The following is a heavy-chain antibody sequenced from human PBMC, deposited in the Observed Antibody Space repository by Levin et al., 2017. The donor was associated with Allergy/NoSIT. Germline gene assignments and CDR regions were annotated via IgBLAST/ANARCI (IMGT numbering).Heavy chain of an antibody. Sequence: GGSLRLSCAASGFTFSSYSMNWVRQAPGKGLEWVSYISSSSSTIYYADSVKGRFTISRDNAKNSLYLQMNSLRDEDTAVYYCAREKLITIFGVVITGHAFDIWGQGTMVTVSS. CDR1: GFTFSSYS. V-gene: IGHV3-48*02. J-gene: IGHJ3*02. CDR2: ISSSSSTI. D-gene: IGHD3-3*01. CDR3: AREKLITIFGVVITGHAFDI.